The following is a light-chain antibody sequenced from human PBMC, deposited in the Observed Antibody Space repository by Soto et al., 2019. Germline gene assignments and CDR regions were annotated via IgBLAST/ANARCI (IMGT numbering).Light chain of an antibody. Sequence: QSALTQAASVSGSPGQSITISCTGTSSDIGGSDYVSWYQKHPGKAPKVIIYEVSDRPSGVSDRFSGSKSGNTASLTISGLQAEDEADYYCSSYVTSGTLVFGGATKLTVL. V-gene: IGLV2-14*01. J-gene: IGLJ3*02. CDR1: SSDIGGSDY. CDR3: SSYVTSGTLV. CDR2: EVS.